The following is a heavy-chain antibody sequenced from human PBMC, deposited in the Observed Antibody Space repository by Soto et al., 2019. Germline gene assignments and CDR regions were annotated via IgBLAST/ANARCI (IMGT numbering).Heavy chain of an antibody. CDR1: GYTFTSYA. J-gene: IGHJ4*02. V-gene: IGHV1-3*01. Sequence: QVQLVQSGAEVKKPGASVKVSCKASGYTFTSYAMHWVRQAPGQRLEWMGWINAGNGNTKYSQKLQGRVTITRDTSASTAYMELSSLRSEDTAVYYCARSDGPLGDYWGQGTLVTVSS. CDR2: INAGNGNT. D-gene: IGHD4-17*01. CDR3: ARSDGPLGDY.